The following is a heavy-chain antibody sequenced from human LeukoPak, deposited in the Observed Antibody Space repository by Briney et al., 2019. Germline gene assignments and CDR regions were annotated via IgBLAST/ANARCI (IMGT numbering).Heavy chain of an antibody. V-gene: IGHV3-48*04. CDR3: ATDRDNSDWQKRFDS. D-gene: IGHD2-21*02. CDR1: GFTFSSFT. Sequence: GGSLRLSCAASGFTFSSFTMNWVRQTPGKGLEWASYIDTTSNNIYYADSVRGRFTISRDNAKNSLHLQMNSLRAEDTAVYYCATDRDNSDWQKRFDSWGQGTLVTVSS. CDR2: IDTTSNNI. J-gene: IGHJ4*02.